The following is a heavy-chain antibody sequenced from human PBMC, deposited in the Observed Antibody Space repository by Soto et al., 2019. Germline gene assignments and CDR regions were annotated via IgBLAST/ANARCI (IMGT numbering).Heavy chain of an antibody. CDR3: AKGVRIFGVVVINPYSDYGMDV. CDR2: ISGSGGST. D-gene: IGHD3-3*01. Sequence: PGGPLRLSCAASGFTFGIYAMNLVRQSPGKGLEWVSAISGSGGSTYYADSVKGRFTISRDNYKNTLYLQMNSLRAEDTAVYYCAKGVRIFGVVVINPYSDYGMDVWGHGTRVTVSS. CDR1: GFTFGIYA. J-gene: IGHJ6*02. V-gene: IGHV3-23*01.